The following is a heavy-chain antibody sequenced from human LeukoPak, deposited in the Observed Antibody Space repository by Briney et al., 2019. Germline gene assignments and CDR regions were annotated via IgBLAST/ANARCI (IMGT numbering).Heavy chain of an antibody. Sequence: PSETLSLTCAVYGGSFSGYYWSWIRQPPGKGLEWIGEINHSGSTNYNPSLKSRVTISVDTSKNQFSLKLSSVTAADTAVYYCARGFRSRFDPWGQGTLVTVSS. CDR1: GGSFSGYY. CDR3: ARGFRSRFDP. CDR2: INHSGST. J-gene: IGHJ5*02. D-gene: IGHD3-3*01. V-gene: IGHV4-34*01.